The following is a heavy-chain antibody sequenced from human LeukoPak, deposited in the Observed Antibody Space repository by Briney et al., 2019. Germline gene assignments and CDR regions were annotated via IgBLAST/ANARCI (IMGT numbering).Heavy chain of an antibody. CDR1: GFTFSSYG. V-gene: IGHV3-33*01. D-gene: IGHD6-13*01. CDR2: IWYDGSNK. J-gene: IGHJ4*02. Sequence: GRSLRLSCAASGFTFSSYGMHWVRQAPGKGLEWVAVIWYDGSNKYYADSVKGRFTISRDNSKNTLYLQMNSLRAEDTAVYYCARDLRYSSSWYWPNFDYWGQGTLVTVSS. CDR3: ARDLRYSSSWYWPNFDY.